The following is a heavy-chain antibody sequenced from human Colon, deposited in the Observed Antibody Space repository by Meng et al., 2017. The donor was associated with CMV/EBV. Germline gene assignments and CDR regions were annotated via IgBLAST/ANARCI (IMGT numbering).Heavy chain of an antibody. J-gene: IGHJ5*02. CDR2: IYYSRVT. D-gene: IGHD2-2*01. Sequence: DSIISNNWGTWVRQTPGKGLEWIGEIYYSRVTNYNPSLKSRVTIFLDKSKNQFSLNLNSVTAADTGVYYCARVKGGCSATSCTLDPWGQGTLVTVSS. V-gene: IGHV4-4*02. CDR3: ARVKGGCSATSCTLDP. CDR1: DSIISNNW.